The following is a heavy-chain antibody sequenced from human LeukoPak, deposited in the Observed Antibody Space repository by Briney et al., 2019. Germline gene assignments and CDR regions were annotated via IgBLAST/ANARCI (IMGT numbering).Heavy chain of an antibody. D-gene: IGHD6-19*01. Sequence: GGSLRLSCAASGFSFSSYIMNWVRQAPGKGLEWVSHISSSSSTIYYADSVKGRFTISRDNAKNSLYLQMNSLRAEDTAVYYCARDIAVAGSTGIDYWGQGTLVTVSS. CDR2: ISSSSSTI. CDR1: GFSFSSYI. V-gene: IGHV3-48*04. CDR3: ARDIAVAGSTGIDY. J-gene: IGHJ4*02.